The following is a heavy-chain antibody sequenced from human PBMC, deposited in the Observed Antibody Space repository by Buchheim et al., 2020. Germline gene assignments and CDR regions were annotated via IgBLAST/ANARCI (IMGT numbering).Heavy chain of an antibody. J-gene: IGHJ5*02. V-gene: IGHV3-30*18. D-gene: IGHD1-1*01. Sequence: QVQLVESGEGVVQPGRSLRLSCAASGFTFSSYGMHWVRQAPGKGLEWVAVISYDGSNKYYADSVKGRFTISRDNSKNTLYLQMNSLRAEDTAVYYCAKEAGTGNWFDPWGQGTL. CDR1: GFTFSSYG. CDR2: ISYDGSNK. CDR3: AKEAGTGNWFDP.